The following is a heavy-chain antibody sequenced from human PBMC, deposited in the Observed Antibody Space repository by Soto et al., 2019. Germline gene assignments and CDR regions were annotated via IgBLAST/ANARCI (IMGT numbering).Heavy chain of an antibody. CDR3: ATEANYNNPPYNWFVP. D-gene: IGHD4-4*01. CDR1: RYTFTDYY. J-gene: IGHJ5*02. V-gene: IGHV1-2*02. CDR2: IHPNSGDT. Sequence: ASVKFSCMSSRYTFTDYYIHWVRQSPGQGLEWMGWIHPNSGDTKLPQKFQGRVVMTRDTSISTAYIELSRLTSDDTAIYYCATEANYNNPPYNWFVPCGQGKLVSGS.